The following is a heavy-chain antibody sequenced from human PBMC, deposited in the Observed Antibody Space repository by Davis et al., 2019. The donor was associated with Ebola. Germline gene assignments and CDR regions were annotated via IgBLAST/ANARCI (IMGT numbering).Heavy chain of an antibody. Sequence: GESLKISCKGSGYSFTSYWIGWVRQMPGKGLEWMGIIYPGASDTRYSPSFQGQVTISADKSISTAYLQWSSLKASDTAMYYCARRVRLSYWYFDLWGRGTLVTVSS. CDR3: ARRVRLSYWYFDL. J-gene: IGHJ2*01. D-gene: IGHD2-21*01. CDR2: IYPGASDT. CDR1: GYSFTSYW. V-gene: IGHV5-51*01.